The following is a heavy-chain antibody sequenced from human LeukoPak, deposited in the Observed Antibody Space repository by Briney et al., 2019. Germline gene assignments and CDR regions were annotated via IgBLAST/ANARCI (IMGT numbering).Heavy chain of an antibody. CDR1: GFTLSTDS. Sequence: PGGSLRLSCAASGFTLSTDSMNWVRQAPGKGLEWVSYISYDSAIKYYADSVRGRFTISRDNAKNSLSLQMHSLRAEDTAVYYCAKDRWGSSGYYLGYFQHWGQGTLVTVSS. D-gene: IGHD3-22*01. V-gene: IGHV3-48*01. J-gene: IGHJ1*01. CDR3: AKDRWGSSGYYLGYFQH. CDR2: ISYDSAIK.